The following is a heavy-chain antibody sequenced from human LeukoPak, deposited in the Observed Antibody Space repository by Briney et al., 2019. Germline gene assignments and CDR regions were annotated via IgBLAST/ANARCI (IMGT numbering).Heavy chain of an antibody. CDR3: ARGTMNSSGWYAYYYYYGMDV. CDR1: GGSISSYY. CDR2: INHSGST. J-gene: IGHJ6*02. D-gene: IGHD6-19*01. V-gene: IGHV4-34*01. Sequence: SETLSLTCTVSGGSISSYYWSWIRQPPGKGLEWIGEINHSGSTNYNPSLKSRVTISVDTSKNQFSLKLSSVTAADTAVYYCARGTMNSSGWYAYYYYYGMDVWGQGTTVTVSS.